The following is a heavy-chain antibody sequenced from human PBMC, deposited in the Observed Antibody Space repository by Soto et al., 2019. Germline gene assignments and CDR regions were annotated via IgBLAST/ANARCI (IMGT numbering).Heavy chain of an antibody. J-gene: IGHJ3*02. CDR1: GFTFSSYV. CDR2: ISYDGSDK. D-gene: IGHD3-3*01. Sequence: GGSLRLSCAASGFTFSSYVMHWVLQAPGKGLEWVAGISYDGSDKYYVDPVKGRFTISRDTSKNTLYLQMNSLRPEDTAVYYCARDRPTIKVFGAFDIWGQGTMVTVS. CDR3: ARDRPTIKVFGAFDI. V-gene: IGHV3-30*03.